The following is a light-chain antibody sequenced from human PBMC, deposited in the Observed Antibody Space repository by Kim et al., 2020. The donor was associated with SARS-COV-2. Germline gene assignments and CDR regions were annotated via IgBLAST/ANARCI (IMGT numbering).Light chain of an antibody. J-gene: IGKJ5*01. CDR2: SAS. CDR3: QQYHDWPPIT. CDR1: QSVGSN. Sequence: EIVMTQSPDIVSVSPGERATLSCRASQSVGSNLAWYQQKPGQAPRLLIYSASTRATGIPARFSGSGSGTDFTLTVSSLQSEDFAVYYCQQYHDWPPITFGQGTRLEIK. V-gene: IGKV3-15*01.